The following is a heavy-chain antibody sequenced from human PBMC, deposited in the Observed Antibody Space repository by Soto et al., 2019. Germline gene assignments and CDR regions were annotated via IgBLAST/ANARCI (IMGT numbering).Heavy chain of an antibody. D-gene: IGHD3-16*02. CDR2: ISWNSGSI. V-gene: IGHV3-9*01. CDR1: GFTFDDYA. J-gene: IGHJ6*03. Sequence: GGSLRLSCAASGFTFDDYAMHWVRQAPGKGLEWVSGISWNSGSIGYADSVKGRFTISRDIAKNSLYLQMNSLRAEDTALYYCAKGSHIVYYYYMDVWGKGTTVTVSS. CDR3: AKGSHIVYYYYMDV.